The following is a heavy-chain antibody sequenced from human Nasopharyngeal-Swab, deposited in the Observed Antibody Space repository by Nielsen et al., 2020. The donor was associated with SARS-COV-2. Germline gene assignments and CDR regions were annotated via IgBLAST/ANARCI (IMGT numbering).Heavy chain of an antibody. Sequence: GESLKISCKGSAYTFTNYWIAWVRQMPGKGLEWMGIIYLDGSDLRYSPSFQGQVTISADKSISTAYLQWSSLKASDTAMYYCASSRKGNTGYDYWGQGTLVTVSS. J-gene: IGHJ4*02. CDR1: AYTFTNYW. CDR2: IYLDGSDL. D-gene: IGHD5-18*01. CDR3: ASSRKGNTGYDY. V-gene: IGHV5-51*01.